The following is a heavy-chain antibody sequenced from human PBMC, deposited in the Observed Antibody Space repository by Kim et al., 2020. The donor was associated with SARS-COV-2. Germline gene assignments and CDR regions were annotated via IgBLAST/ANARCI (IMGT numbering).Heavy chain of an antibody. V-gene: IGHV1-69*13. Sequence: SVKVSCKASGGTFSSYAISWVRQAPGQGLEWMGGIIPIFGTANYAQKFQGRVTITADESTSTAYMELSSLRSEDTAVYYCASRVGKVRGVIVAFDAFDIWGQGTMVTVSS. J-gene: IGHJ3*02. CDR1: GGTFSSYA. D-gene: IGHD3-10*01. CDR2: IIPIFGTA. CDR3: ASRVGKVRGVIVAFDAFDI.